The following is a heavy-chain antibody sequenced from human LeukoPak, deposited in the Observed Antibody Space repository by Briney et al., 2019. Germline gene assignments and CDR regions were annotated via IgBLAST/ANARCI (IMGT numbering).Heavy chain of an antibody. CDR1: GDSVSSGSSY. V-gene: IGHV4-61*01. D-gene: IGHD6-19*01. Sequence: PSETLSLTCTVSGDSVSSGSSYWSWIRQPPGEGLQWLGYIYHSGSTNYNPSLKGRVTISVDTSKNQFSLKLSSVTTADTAVYYCARGSAWYFVYWGQGTLVTVSS. J-gene: IGHJ4*02. CDR3: ARGSAWYFVY. CDR2: IYHSGST.